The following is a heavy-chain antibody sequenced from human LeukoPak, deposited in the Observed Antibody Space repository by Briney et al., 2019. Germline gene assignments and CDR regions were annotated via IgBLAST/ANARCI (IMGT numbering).Heavy chain of an antibody. D-gene: IGHD3-22*01. CDR2: VNHSGST. CDR3: ARSWLHDSSGYYY. Sequence: SETLSLTCAVYGGSFSGYYWSWIRQPPGKGLEWIGEVNHSGSTNYNPSLKSRVTISVDTSKNQFSLKLSSVTAADTAVYYCARSWLHDSSGYYYWGQGTLVIVSS. CDR1: GGSFSGYY. J-gene: IGHJ4*02. V-gene: IGHV4-34*01.